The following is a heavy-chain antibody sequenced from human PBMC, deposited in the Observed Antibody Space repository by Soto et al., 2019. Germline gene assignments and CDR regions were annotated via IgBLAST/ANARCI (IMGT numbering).Heavy chain of an antibody. CDR3: ASLNPNYCSGGSCYSWFDP. J-gene: IGHJ5*02. D-gene: IGHD2-15*01. CDR1: GGSISSGGYY. V-gene: IGHV4-61*08. Sequence: PSETLSLTCTVSGGSISSGGYYWSWIRQHPGTGLEWIGHIYYSGSTNYNPSLKSRVTISVDTSKNQFSLKLSSVTAADTAVYYCASLNPNYCSGGSCYSWFDPWGQGTLVTVSS. CDR2: IYYSGST.